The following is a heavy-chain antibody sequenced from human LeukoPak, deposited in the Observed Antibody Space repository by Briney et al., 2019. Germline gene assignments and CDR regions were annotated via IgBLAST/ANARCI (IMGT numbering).Heavy chain of an antibody. V-gene: IGHV3-30-3*01. CDR2: ISYDGSNK. Sequence: GGSLRLSCAASGFTFSSYAMHWVRQAPGKGLEGVAVISYDGSNKYYADSVKGRFTISRDNSKNTQYLQMNSLRAEDTAVYYCARDSNGGNSAQGNKPVDYWGQGTLVTVSS. CDR1: GFTFSSYA. CDR3: ARDSNGGNSAQGNKPVDY. D-gene: IGHD4-23*01. J-gene: IGHJ4*02.